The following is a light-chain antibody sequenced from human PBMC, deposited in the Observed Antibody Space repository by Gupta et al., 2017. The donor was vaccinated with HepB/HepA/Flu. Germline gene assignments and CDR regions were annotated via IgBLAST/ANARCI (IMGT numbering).Light chain of an antibody. J-gene: IGKJ1*01. Sequence: DIQLTHSPSSLSASVGDRVTITCRASQGMRNDLAWYQQKTEKAPKRLIYDASILKSGVPSRFSGSGYGTEFTLTIDSLQPEDFAAYYCLQWNTYPRTFGQGTRVEIE. V-gene: IGKV1-17*01. CDR3: LQWNTYPRT. CDR2: DAS. CDR1: QGMRND.